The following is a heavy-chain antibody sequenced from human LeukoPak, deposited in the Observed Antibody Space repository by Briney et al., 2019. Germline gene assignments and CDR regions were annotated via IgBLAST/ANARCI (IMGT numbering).Heavy chain of an antibody. V-gene: IGHV3-15*01. CDR2: IISKSDGGTT. Sequence: GGSLRLSCAASGFSLSDAYMSWVRQTPGKRLEWIGRIISKSDGGTTDYAAPVQGRFIISRDDSKGTLYLQLNSLRTDDTAVYYCLAQYYFDYWGRGTLVTVSS. CDR3: LAQYYFDY. D-gene: IGHD4-11*01. J-gene: IGHJ4*02. CDR1: GFSLSDAY.